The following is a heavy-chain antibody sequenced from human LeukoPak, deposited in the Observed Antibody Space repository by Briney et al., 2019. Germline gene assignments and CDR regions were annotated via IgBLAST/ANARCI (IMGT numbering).Heavy chain of an antibody. D-gene: IGHD3-22*01. CDR3: ARGGHYYYGSSGYYY. CDR1: GYTFTSCG. J-gene: IGHJ4*02. Sequence: ASVKVSCKASGYTFTSCGMSWVRQAPGQGLEWMGWISAYNGNTNYAQKLQGRVTMTTDTSTSTAYMELRSLRSDDTAVYYCARGGHYYYGSSGYYYWGQGTLVTVSS. CDR2: ISAYNGNT. V-gene: IGHV1-18*01.